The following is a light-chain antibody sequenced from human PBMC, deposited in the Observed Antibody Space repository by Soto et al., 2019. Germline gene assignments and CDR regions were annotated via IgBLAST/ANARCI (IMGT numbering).Light chain of an antibody. V-gene: IGKV1-5*03. J-gene: IGKJ4*01. CDR2: KAS. Sequence: DIQMTQSPSTMSASVGDRVTITCRASQSIDSWLAWYQQKPGKAPKFLMYKASNLESGVPSRFSGTGSGTEFILTISSLQPEDFATYYCQQVNSYPLTFGGGTKVDIK. CDR1: QSIDSW. CDR3: QQVNSYPLT.